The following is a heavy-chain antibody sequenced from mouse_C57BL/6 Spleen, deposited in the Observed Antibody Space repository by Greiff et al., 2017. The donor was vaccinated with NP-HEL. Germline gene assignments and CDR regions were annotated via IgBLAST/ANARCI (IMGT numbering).Heavy chain of an antibody. CDR1: GFTFSDYG. Sequence: EVKLVESGGGLVKPGGSLKLSCAASGFTFSDYGMHWVRQAPEQGLEWVAYISSGSSTIYYADTVKGRFTISRDNAKNTLFLQMTSLRSDSTAMYYCARIPYYYGSSYKDYYAMDYWGQGTSVTVSS. CDR3: ARIPYYYGSSYKDYYAMDY. J-gene: IGHJ4*01. V-gene: IGHV5-17*01. CDR2: ISSGSSTI. D-gene: IGHD1-1*01.